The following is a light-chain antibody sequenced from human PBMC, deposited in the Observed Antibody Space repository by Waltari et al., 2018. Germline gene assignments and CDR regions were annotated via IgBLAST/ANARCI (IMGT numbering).Light chain of an antibody. CDR3: QQSSNWPIT. V-gene: IGKV3-11*01. Sequence: EIVLTQSPATLSLSRGERATLSCRASQSVSSYLFWYQQKPGQAPRLLIYDASNRATGILARFRGSGSGTDFTFTISSLEPEDFAVYYCQQSSNWPITFGQGTRLEI. J-gene: IGKJ5*01. CDR2: DAS. CDR1: QSVSSY.